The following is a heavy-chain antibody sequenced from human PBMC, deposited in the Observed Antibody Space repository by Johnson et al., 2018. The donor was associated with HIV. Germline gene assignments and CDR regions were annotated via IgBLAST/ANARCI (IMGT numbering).Heavy chain of an antibody. CDR2: ISSSGSTI. J-gene: IGHJ3*02. D-gene: IGHD3-3*01. CDR1: GFTFSDYY. Sequence: QVQLVESGGGLVKPGGSLRLSCAASGFTFSDYYMSWIRQAPGKGLEWVSYISSSGSTIYYADSVRGRFTISRDNSKRKLYLQMDRLTAKDTAVYYCATYNFWSSYAFDIWGQGTTVTVSS. V-gene: IGHV3-11*04. CDR3: ATYNFWSSYAFDI.